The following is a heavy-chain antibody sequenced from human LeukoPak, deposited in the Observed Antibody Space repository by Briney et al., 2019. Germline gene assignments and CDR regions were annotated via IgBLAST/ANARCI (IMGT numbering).Heavy chain of an antibody. V-gene: IGHV3-33*08. CDR2: IWYDGSNK. CDR3: ARDFDFWSGYGDAFDI. Sequence: SGGSLRLSCAASGFTFSSYGMHWVRQAPGKGLEWVAVIWYDGSNKYYADSVKGRFTISRDNSKNTLYLQMNSLRAEDTAVYYCARDFDFWSGYGDAFDIWGQGTMVTVSS. CDR1: GFTFSSYG. D-gene: IGHD3-3*01. J-gene: IGHJ3*02.